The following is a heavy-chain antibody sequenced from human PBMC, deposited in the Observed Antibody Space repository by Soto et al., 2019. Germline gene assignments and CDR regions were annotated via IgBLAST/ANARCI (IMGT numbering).Heavy chain of an antibody. V-gene: IGHV1-8*01. CDR3: ARVEFSNWNFFGY. Sequence: QVQLVQSGAEVKKPGASVKVSCKTSGYTFTSYDINWVRQATGQGLEWMGWMNPNSGNTGYAQKFQGRVIMTRNTSISTAYMELSSLRSEDTAVYYCARVEFSNWNFFGYWGQGTLVTVSS. CDR2: MNPNSGNT. CDR1: GYTFTSYD. D-gene: IGHD1-1*01. J-gene: IGHJ4*02.